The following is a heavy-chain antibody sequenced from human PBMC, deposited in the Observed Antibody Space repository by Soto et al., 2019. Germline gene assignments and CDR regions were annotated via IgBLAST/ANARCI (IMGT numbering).Heavy chain of an antibody. CDR2: IKSKTDGGTT. D-gene: IGHD3-22*01. V-gene: IGHV3-15*01. CDR1: GFTFSYAW. J-gene: IGHJ4*02. CDR3: TTVTNYYDSSGEL. Sequence: GGSLRLSCAASGFTFSYAWMIWVRQAPGKGLEWVGRIKSKTDGGTTDYAAPVKGRFTISRDDSKNTLYLQMNSLKTEDTAVYDCTTVTNYYDSSGELWGQGTLVTVSS.